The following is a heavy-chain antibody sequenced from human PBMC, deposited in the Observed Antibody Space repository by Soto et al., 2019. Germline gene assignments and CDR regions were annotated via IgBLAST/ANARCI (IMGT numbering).Heavy chain of an antibody. CDR2: MNSDGSII. Sequence: GGSLRLSCAVAGYTFGNHWMHWVRQAPGKGLEWVSRMNSDGSIINYADPVKGRFTVSRDNAKNTLYLQMNSLRVEDTAVYYCAPAVDDYWGPRTLVTASS. CDR1: GYTFGNHW. CDR3: APAVDDY. J-gene: IGHJ4*02. V-gene: IGHV3-74*01. D-gene: IGHD2-15*01.